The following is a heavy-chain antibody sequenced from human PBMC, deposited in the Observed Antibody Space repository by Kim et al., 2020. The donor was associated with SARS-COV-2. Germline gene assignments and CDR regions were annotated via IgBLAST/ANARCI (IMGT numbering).Heavy chain of an antibody. V-gene: IGHV3-7*01. Sequence: GSLRLSCAASGFTLSTYCMTWVRQAPGKGLEWVGNLNQDGSEKDYVDSVKGRFTISRDNTENSLYLQMNSLRAEDTAVYYCARNPRRDGYRGALDIWGQGTMVTVSS. J-gene: IGHJ3*02. CDR2: LNQDGSEK. CDR1: GFTLSTYC. CDR3: ARNPRRDGYRGALDI. D-gene: IGHD5-12*01.